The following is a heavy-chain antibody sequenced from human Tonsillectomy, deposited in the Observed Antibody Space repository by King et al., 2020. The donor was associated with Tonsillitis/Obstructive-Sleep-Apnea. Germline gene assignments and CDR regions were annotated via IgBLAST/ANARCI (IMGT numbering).Heavy chain of an antibody. V-gene: IGHV4-59*01. CDR1: GGSISSYY. CDR3: ARVFYCGGDCYDYYFDY. J-gene: IGHJ4*02. D-gene: IGHD2-21*02. Sequence: QLQESGPGLVKPSETLSLTCTVSGGSISSYYWSWIRQPPGKGLEWIGYIYYSGSTNYNPPLQSRVTISVDTSKNQFSLKLGSVTAADTAVYYCARVFYCGGDCYDYYFDYWGQGTLVTVSS. CDR2: IYYSGST.